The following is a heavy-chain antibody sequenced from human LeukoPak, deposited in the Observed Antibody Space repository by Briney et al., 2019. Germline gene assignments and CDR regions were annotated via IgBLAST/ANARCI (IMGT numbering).Heavy chain of an antibody. CDR3: ARGITMVRVTMGGAPNYYYYMDV. J-gene: IGHJ6*03. Sequence: SVKVSCKASGGTFSSYAISWVRQAPGQGLEWMGGIIPIFGTANYAQKFQGRVTITADESTSTAYMELSSLRSEDTAVYYCARGITMVRVTMGGAPNYYYYMDVWGKGTTVTISS. CDR1: GGTFSSYA. V-gene: IGHV1-69*01. D-gene: IGHD3-10*01. CDR2: IIPIFGTA.